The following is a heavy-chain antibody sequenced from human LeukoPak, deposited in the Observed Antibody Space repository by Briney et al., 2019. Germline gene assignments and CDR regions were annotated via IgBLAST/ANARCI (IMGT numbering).Heavy chain of an antibody. V-gene: IGHV1-18*01. J-gene: IGHJ4*02. Sequence: GASVKVSCKASGYTFTSYGISWVRQAPGQGLEWMGWISAYNGNTNYAQKLQGRVTMTTDTSTSTAYMELRSLRSDDTAVYYCARHSESDGYGDYEPADYWGQGTLVTVSS. D-gene: IGHD4-17*01. CDR3: ARHSESDGYGDYEPADY. CDR2: ISAYNGNT. CDR1: GYTFTSYG.